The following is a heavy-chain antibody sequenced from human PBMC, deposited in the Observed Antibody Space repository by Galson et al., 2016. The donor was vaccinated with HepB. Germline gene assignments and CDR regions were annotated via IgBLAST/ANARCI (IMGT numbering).Heavy chain of an antibody. CDR1: GFTFTSYA. V-gene: IGHV3-23*01. CDR2: ISGRDGRT. J-gene: IGHJ6*03. D-gene: IGHD7-27*01. Sequence: SLRLSCAASGFTFTSYAMSWVRQAPGKGLEWVSGISGRDGRTYYADSVKGRFTISRDNSKNTLYLQINSLRAEDTAVYYCAKGEVWGSRYFYYMDVWGKGTTVTVSS. CDR3: AKGEVWGSRYFYYMDV.